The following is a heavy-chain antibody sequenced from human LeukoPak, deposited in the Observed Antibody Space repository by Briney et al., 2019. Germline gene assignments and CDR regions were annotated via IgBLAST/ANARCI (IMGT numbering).Heavy chain of an antibody. CDR3: AILVTDDAFDI. CDR1: GGSISSYY. V-gene: IGHV4-59*01. D-gene: IGHD3-9*01. CDR2: IYYSGST. J-gene: IGHJ3*02. Sequence: SETLSLTCTVSGGSISSYYWSWIRQPPGKGLEWIGYIYYSGSTNYNPSLKSRVTISVDTSKNQFSLKLSSVTAADTAVYYCAILVTDDAFDIWGQGTMVTVSS.